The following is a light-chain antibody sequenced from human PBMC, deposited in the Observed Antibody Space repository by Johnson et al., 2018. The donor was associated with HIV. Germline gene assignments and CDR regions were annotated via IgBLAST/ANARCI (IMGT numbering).Light chain of an antibody. CDR1: SSNIGNNY. CDR3: GTWDNNLSAGV. V-gene: IGLV1-51*01. CDR2: DNH. J-gene: IGLJ1*01. Sequence: QAVLTQPPSVSAAPGQKVTIPCSGSSSNIGNNYASWYQQVPGTAPKLLIYDNHKRPSGIPDRFSGSKSGTSATLGITGLQTGDEADYYCGTWDNNLSAGVFGTGTKVTVL.